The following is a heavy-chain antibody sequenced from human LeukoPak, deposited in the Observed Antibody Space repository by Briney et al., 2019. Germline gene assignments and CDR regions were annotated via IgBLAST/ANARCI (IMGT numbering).Heavy chain of an antibody. CDR2: ISGSGGST. Sequence: GGSLRLSCAASGFTFSSYAMGWVRQAPGKGLEWVSAISGSGGSTYYADSVKGRFTISRDNSKNTLYLQMNSLRAEDTAVYYCAKDSSYGGNSIFDYWGQGTLVTVSS. CDR3: AKDSSYGGNSIFDY. V-gene: IGHV3-23*01. D-gene: IGHD4-23*01. J-gene: IGHJ4*02. CDR1: GFTFSSYA.